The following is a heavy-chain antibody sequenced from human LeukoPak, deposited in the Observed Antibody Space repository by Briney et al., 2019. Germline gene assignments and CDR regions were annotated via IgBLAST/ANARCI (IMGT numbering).Heavy chain of an antibody. Sequence: GGSLRLSCAASGFTFSSYWMSWVRQAPGKGLEWVANIKQDGNEKYSVDSVKGRFTISRDNAKNPLYLQMNSLRAEDTAVYFCARGSAFGGVIVWIDYWGQGTLVTVSS. J-gene: IGHJ4*02. CDR2: IKQDGNEK. CDR1: GFTFSSYW. V-gene: IGHV3-7*03. D-gene: IGHD3-16*02. CDR3: ARGSAFGGVIVWIDY.